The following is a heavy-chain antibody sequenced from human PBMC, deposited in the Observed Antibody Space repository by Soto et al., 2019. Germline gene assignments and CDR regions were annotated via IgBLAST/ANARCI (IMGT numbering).Heavy chain of an antibody. CDR1: GFTFDLNG. CDR3: ARDRGAGRENYFGMDV. Sequence: QMQLVESGGGVVQPGRSLRLSCVASGFTFDLNGLHWVRQAPGKGLEWVTVISYDGSDKYYADSLKGRVTVSRDNSKNTLYLHMDSLRTEYTAIYYCARDRGAGRENYFGMDVWAQGTTVTVSS. D-gene: IGHD3-10*01. J-gene: IGHJ6*02. V-gene: IGHV3-30-3*01. CDR2: ISYDGSDK.